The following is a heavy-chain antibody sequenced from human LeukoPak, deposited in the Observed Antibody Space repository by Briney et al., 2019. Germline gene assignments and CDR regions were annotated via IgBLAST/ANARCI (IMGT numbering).Heavy chain of an antibody. CDR1: GFTFSNAW. V-gene: IGHV3-15*01. CDR3: TTFPSYYCGGDCYPPYYFDY. J-gene: IGHJ4*02. Sequence: GGSLRLSCAASGFTFSNAWMSWVRQAPGKGLEWVGRIKSKTDGGTTDYAAPVKGRFTISRDDSKNTLYLQMNSLKTEDTAVYYCTTFPSYYCGGDCYPPYYFDYWGQGTLVTVSS. D-gene: IGHD2-21*02. CDR2: IKSKTDGGTT.